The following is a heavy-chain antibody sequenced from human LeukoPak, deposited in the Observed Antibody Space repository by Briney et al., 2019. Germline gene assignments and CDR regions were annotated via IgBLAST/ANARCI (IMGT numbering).Heavy chain of an antibody. CDR3: AREGPNARLDY. J-gene: IGHJ4*02. V-gene: IGHV4-59*01. Sequence: PSETLSLTCTVSGDSINNYYWSWIRQPPGKGLEWIGYIYYRGSTNYNPSLKSRVTISVDRSKNQFSLKVSSVTAPDTAVYYCAREGPNARLDYWGQGTLVTVSS. D-gene: IGHD2-8*01. CDR2: IYYRGST. CDR1: GDSINNYY.